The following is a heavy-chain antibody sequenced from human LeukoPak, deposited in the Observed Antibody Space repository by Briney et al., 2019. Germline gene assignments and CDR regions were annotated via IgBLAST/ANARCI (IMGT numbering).Heavy chain of an antibody. CDR1: GGSISSSSNYY. CDR3: ARGGEYGSGSYYKY. CDR2: VYSSGSA. V-gene: IGHV4-39*01. J-gene: IGHJ4*02. Sequence: PSETLSLTCTVSGGSISSSSNYYWGWIRQPPGKGLEWIGSVYSSGSAYYNPSLRSRVTISVDTSKNQFSLKLSSVTAADTAVYYCARGGEYGSGSYYKYWGQGTLVTVSS. D-gene: IGHD3-10*01.